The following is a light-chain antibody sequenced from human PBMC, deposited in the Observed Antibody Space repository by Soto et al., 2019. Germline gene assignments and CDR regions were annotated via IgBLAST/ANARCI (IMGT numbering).Light chain of an antibody. J-gene: IGKJ5*01. Sequence: DIQMTQSPSSLSASVGDRVTITCQASQHISEYLNWYQYKPGKAPKLLITDASNLKTGVPSRFSGSGSGTEYTFTINSLQPEDIATYYCQQLNSYPITFGQGTRLEIK. V-gene: IGKV1-33*01. CDR3: QQLNSYPIT. CDR1: QHISEY. CDR2: DAS.